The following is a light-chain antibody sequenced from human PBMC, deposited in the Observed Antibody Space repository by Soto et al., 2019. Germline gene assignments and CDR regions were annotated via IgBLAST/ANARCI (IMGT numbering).Light chain of an antibody. CDR2: GAS. CDR3: QQYKNWPTIS. CDR1: QSVGSD. V-gene: IGKV3-15*01. J-gene: IGKJ5*01. Sequence: EFVLTQSPGTLSSSPGERATLSCRVSQSVGSDLAWYQQKPGQAPRLLXYGASTRATGIPARFSGSASGTEFTLTITGLQSEDFAVYYCQQYKNWPTISFGQGTRLEIK.